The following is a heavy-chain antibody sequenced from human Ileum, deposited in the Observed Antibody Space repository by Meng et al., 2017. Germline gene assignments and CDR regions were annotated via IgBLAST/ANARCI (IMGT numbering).Heavy chain of an antibody. Sequence: QVQLQQSGPGLVKPTQTLSLTVAVRGGSVSSNISAWNWIRQSPLRGLEWLGRTYYRSKWYSEYAVSVKSRISITPDTSKNQFSLQMNSVTPEDTAVYYCASGSGSLDYWGPGTLVTVSS. D-gene: IGHD3-3*01. V-gene: IGHV6-1*01. CDR3: ASGSGSLDY. J-gene: IGHJ4*02. CDR1: GGSVSSNISA. CDR2: TYYRSKWYS.